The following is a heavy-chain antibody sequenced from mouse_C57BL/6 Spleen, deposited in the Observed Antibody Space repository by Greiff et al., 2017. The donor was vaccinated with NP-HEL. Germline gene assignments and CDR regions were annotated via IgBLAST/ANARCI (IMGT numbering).Heavy chain of an antibody. CDR3: ARDKTFNYGYFDV. V-gene: IGHV3-6*01. CDR1: GYSITSGYY. J-gene: IGHJ1*03. CDR2: ISYDGSN. Sequence: DVQLQESGPGLVKPSQSLSLTCSVTGYSITSGYYWNWIRQFPGNKLEWMGYISYDGSNNYNPSLKNRNSITRYTSKNQLFLKLNSVTTEDTATYYCARDKTFNYGYFDVWGTGTTVTGSS.